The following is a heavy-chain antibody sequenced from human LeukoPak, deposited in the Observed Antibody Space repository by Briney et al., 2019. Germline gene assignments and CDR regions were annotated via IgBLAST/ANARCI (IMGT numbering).Heavy chain of an antibody. V-gene: IGHV1-2*02. CDR2: INPNSDGT. Sequence: GASVKVSCKASGYTFTGYYMHWVRQAPGQGLEWMGWINPNSDGTNYAQKFQGRVTMTRDTSISTAYMELSRLRSDDTAVYYCATAPDYDSSGYYYAYFDYWGQGTLVTVSS. CDR3: ATAPDYDSSGYYYAYFDY. D-gene: IGHD3-22*01. CDR1: GYTFTGYY. J-gene: IGHJ4*02.